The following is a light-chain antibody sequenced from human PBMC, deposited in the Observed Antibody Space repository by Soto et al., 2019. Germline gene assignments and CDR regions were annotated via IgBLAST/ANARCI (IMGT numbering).Light chain of an antibody. CDR2: RVS. CDR3: QQYGNVPLT. J-gene: IGKJ4*01. V-gene: IGKV3-20*01. CDR1: QSVSNRY. Sequence: EIVMTQSPATLSVSPGERATLSCRASQSVSNRYFAWYQQKPGQAPRLLIYRVSSRATGIPDRFSGSGSGTDFTLTISRLEPEDFAVYYCQQYGNVPLTFGGGTKVEIK.